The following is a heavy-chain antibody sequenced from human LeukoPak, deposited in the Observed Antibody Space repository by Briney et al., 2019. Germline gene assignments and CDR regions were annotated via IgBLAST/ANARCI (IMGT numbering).Heavy chain of an antibody. V-gene: IGHV3-30-3*01. D-gene: IGHD3-16*01. CDR2: ISYDGTNE. J-gene: IGHJ4*02. Sequence: PGRSLRLSCAASGFTFSSYAMHWVRQAPGKGLEWVAFISYDGTNEIFADSVKGRFTISRDNSKNTVSLQMNSPRPEDTAVYYCARDLGEGGFDYWGQGTLVIVSS. CDR1: GFTFSSYA. CDR3: ARDLGEGGFDY.